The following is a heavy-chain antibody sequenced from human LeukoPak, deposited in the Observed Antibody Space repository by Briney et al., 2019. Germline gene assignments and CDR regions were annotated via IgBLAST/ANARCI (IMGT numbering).Heavy chain of an antibody. CDR3: ARHRAYYDISGYYFES. Sequence: SETLSLTCTVSGGSISSSTYYWGWIRQPPGKELEWIGSIYYSGSTYYNPSLKSRVTISVDTSKNQFSLKLSSVTAADTAVYYCARHRAYYDISGYYFESWGQGTLVTVSS. D-gene: IGHD3-22*01. V-gene: IGHV4-39*01. CDR1: GGSISSSTYY. CDR2: IYYSGST. J-gene: IGHJ4*02.